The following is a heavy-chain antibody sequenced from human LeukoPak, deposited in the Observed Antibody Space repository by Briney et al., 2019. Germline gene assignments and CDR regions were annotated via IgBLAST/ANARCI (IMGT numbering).Heavy chain of an antibody. D-gene: IGHD4-17*01. CDR3: ARLYGDYETPAFDI. CDR1: GGSISSRSYY. J-gene: IGHJ3*02. Sequence: SETLSLTCTVSGGSISSRSYYWGWIRQPPGEGLEWIGSVYYSGSTYYNPSLKSRVTISVDTSKNQFSLKVSSVTAADTAVYYCARLYGDYETPAFDIWGQGTMVTVSS. CDR2: VYYSGST. V-gene: IGHV4-39*01.